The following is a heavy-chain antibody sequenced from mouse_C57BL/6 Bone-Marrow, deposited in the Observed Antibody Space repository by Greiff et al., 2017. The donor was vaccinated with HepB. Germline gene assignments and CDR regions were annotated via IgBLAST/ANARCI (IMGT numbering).Heavy chain of an antibody. J-gene: IGHJ2*01. V-gene: IGHV1-64*01. CDR3: TRRGIYDYALYY. CDR1: GYTFTSYW. CDR2: IHPNSGST. Sequence: VKLKQPGAELVKPGASVKLSCKASGYTFTSYWMHWVKQRPGQGLEWIGMIHPNSGSTNYNEKFKSKATLTVDKSSSTAYMQLRSLTSEDSAVYYCTRRGIYDYALYYWGQGTTLTVSS. D-gene: IGHD2-4*01.